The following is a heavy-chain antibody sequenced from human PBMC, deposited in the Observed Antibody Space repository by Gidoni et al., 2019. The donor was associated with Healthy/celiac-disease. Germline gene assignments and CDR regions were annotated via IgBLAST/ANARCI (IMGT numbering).Heavy chain of an antibody. V-gene: IGHV3-30-3*01. Sequence: QVQLVESGGGVVQPGRALRLSCAAAGFTFSSYAMHWVRQAPGKGLGWVAVISYYGSNKYYADSVKGRFTISRDNSKNTLYLQMNSLRAEDTAVYYCAREGRPYSSSWFDYWGQGTLVTVSS. CDR3: AREGRPYSSSWFDY. CDR2: ISYYGSNK. D-gene: IGHD6-13*01. CDR1: GFTFSSYA. J-gene: IGHJ4*02.